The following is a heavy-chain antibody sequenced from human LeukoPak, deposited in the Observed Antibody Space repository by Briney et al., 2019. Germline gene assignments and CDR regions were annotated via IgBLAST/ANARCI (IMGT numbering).Heavy chain of an antibody. CDR1: DYTFTSYG. CDR2: ISAHNGNT. Sequence: ASVKVSCKACDYTFTSYGISWVRQVPGQGLEWMGGISAHNGNTNYAQKLQGRVTMTTDTSTSTAYMELRSLRSDDTAVYYCARSYYDSSGYPYYFDYWGQGTLVTVPS. D-gene: IGHD3-22*01. CDR3: ARSYYDSSGYPYYFDY. J-gene: IGHJ4*02. V-gene: IGHV1-18*01.